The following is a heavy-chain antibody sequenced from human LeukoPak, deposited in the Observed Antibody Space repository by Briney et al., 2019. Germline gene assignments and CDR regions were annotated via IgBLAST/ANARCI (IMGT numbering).Heavy chain of an antibody. CDR3: ARESGLIDAFDI. CDR1: GGSISSYC. V-gene: IGHV4-59*01. CDR2: IYYSGST. J-gene: IGHJ3*02. Sequence: SETLSLTCTVSGGSISSYCWSWIRQPPGKGLEWIGYIYYSGSTNYNPSLKSRVTISVDTSKNQFSLKLSSVTAADTAVYYCARESGLIDAFDIWGQGTMVTVSS. D-gene: IGHD6-19*01.